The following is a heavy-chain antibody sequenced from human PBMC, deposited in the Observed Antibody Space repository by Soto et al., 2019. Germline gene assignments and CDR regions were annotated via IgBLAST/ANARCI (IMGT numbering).Heavy chain of an antibody. J-gene: IGHJ5*02. Sequence: KTSETLSLTCTVSGGSISSSSYYWGWIRQPPGKGLEWIGSIYYSGSTYYNPSLKSRVTISVDTSKNQFSLKLSSVTAADTAVYYCARHLGEAGHWFDPWGQGTLVTVSS. CDR3: ARHLGEAGHWFDP. CDR1: GGSISSSSYY. CDR2: IYYSGST. D-gene: IGHD3-16*01. V-gene: IGHV4-39*01.